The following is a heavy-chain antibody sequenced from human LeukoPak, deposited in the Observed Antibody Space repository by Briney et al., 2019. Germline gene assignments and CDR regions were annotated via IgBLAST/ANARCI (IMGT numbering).Heavy chain of an antibody. J-gene: IGHJ4*02. CDR1: GFTFSSYN. CDR3: ARGQRWELLPSYLEY. Sequence: GGSLRLSCAASGFTFSSYNMHWVRQAPGKGLEYVSTISSDGGSTYYANSVKGRFTISRDNSKNTLYLQMGSLRSEDMAVYYCARGQRWELLPSYLEYWGQGTLVTVSS. CDR2: ISSDGGST. V-gene: IGHV3-64*01. D-gene: IGHD1-26*01.